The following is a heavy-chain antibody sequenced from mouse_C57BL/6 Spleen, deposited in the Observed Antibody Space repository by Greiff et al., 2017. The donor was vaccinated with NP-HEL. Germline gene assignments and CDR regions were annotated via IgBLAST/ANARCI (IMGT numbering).Heavy chain of an antibody. CDR3: TNYGSLDY. CDR1: GFNIKADY. D-gene: IGHD1-1*01. J-gene: IGHJ2*01. Sequence: VQLQQSGAELVRPGASVKLSCTASGFNIKADYMHWVKQRPEQGLEWIGWIDPENGDTEYASKFQGKATITADTSSNTAYLQLSSLTSEDTAVYYCTNYGSLDYWGQGTTLTVSS. V-gene: IGHV14-4*01. CDR2: IDPENGDT.